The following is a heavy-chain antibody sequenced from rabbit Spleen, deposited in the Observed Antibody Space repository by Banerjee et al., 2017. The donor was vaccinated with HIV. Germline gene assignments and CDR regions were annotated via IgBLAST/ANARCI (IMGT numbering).Heavy chain of an antibody. D-gene: IGHD2-1*01. V-gene: IGHV1S45*01. CDR1: GFSFSSSYW. Sequence: QEQLEESGGDLVKPEGSLTLTCTASGFSFSSSYWICWVRQAPGKGLEWIACIYAGSSGSTYYANWAKGRFTISKTSSTTVTLQMTSLTAADTATYFCARDLVAVIGWNFNLWGPGTLVTVS. CDR3: ARDLVAVIGWNFNL. J-gene: IGHJ4*01. CDR2: IYAGSSGST.